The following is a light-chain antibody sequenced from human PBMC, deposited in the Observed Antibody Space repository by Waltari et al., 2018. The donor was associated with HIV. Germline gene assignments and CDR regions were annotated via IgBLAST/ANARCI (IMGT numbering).Light chain of an antibody. Sequence: QSVLTQPPSASGTPGQRVTISCSGSNSNIGSNTVNWYQQPPGTAPKLLIYSHNQRPSGVPDRFSGSKSGTSASLAISGLQSEDEADYYCAAWDDSLNGVVFGGGTKLTVL. CDR2: SHN. CDR3: AAWDDSLNGVV. CDR1: NSNIGSNT. J-gene: IGLJ2*01. V-gene: IGLV1-44*01.